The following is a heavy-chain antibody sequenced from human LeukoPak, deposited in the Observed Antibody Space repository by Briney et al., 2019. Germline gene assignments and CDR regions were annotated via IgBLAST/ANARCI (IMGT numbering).Heavy chain of an antibody. CDR2: ITNSGGGT. D-gene: IGHD1-26*01. CDR1: GFTFSSYA. CDR3: VKFVGAKGY. Sequence: PGGSLRLSCEASGFTFSSYAMTWDRQAPGKGLEWVSAITNSGGGTYYADSVKGRFTISRDNSKNTLYLQMNSLKAEDTAVYYCVKFVGAKGYWGQGTLVTVSS. V-gene: IGHV3-23*01. J-gene: IGHJ4*02.